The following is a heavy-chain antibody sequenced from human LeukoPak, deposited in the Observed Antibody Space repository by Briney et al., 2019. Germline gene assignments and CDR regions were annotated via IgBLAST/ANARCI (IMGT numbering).Heavy chain of an antibody. V-gene: IGHV3-30*19. Sequence: GGSLRLSCAASGFTFSSYGMHWVRQAPGKGLEWVAVISYDGSNKYYADSVKGRFTISRDNSKNTLYLQMNSLRAEDTAVYYCARAASSSHSPKDAFDIWGQGTMVTVSS. CDR3: ARAASSSHSPKDAFDI. CDR1: GFTFSSYG. CDR2: ISYDGSNK. D-gene: IGHD2-15*01. J-gene: IGHJ3*02.